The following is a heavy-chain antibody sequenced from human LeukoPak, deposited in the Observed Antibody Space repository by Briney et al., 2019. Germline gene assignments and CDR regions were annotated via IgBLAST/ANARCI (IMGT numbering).Heavy chain of an antibody. CDR2: ISGSDGST. Sequence: GGSLRLSCAASGFTFSSYAMSWVRQAPGKGLEWVSAISGSDGSTYYADSVKGRFTISRDNSKNTLYLQVNSLRAEDTAVYYCAKSGIYVATVIDIDYWGQGTLVTVSS. CDR3: AKSGIYVATVIDIDY. CDR1: GFTFSSYA. V-gene: IGHV3-23*01. D-gene: IGHD5-12*01. J-gene: IGHJ4*02.